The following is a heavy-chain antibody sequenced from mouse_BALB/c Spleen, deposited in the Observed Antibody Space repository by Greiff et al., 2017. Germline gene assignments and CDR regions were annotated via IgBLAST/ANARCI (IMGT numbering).Heavy chain of an antibody. D-gene: IGHD2-4*01. V-gene: IGHV5-6-5*01. CDR1: GFTFSSYA. CDR3: ARGGYDYGSWFAY. Sequence: EVKLMESGGGLVKPGGSLKLSCAASGFTFSSYAMSWVRQTPEKRLEWVASISSGGSTYYPDSVKGRFTISRDNARNILYLQMSSLRSEDTAMYYCARGGYDYGSWFAYWGQGTLVTVSA. J-gene: IGHJ3*01. CDR2: ISSGGST.